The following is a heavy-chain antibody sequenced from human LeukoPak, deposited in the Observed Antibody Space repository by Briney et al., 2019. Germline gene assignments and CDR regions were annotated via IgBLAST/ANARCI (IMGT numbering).Heavy chain of an antibody. CDR3: ARDGVVTPPGDY. Sequence: SETLSLTCTVSGDSISSSSYYWGWIRQPPGKVLEWIGNIYSRGSTHYNPSLKSRVTISVDTSKNQFSLKLSSVTAADTAVYYCARDGVVTPPGDYWGQGTLVTVSS. D-gene: IGHD4-23*01. CDR1: GDSISSSSYY. CDR2: IYSRGST. V-gene: IGHV4-39*07. J-gene: IGHJ4*02.